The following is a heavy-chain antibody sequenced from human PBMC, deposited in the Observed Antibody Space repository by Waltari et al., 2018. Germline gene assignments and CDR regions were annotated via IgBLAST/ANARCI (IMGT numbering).Heavy chain of an antibody. D-gene: IGHD1-26*01. CDR1: GFSLSTSGMC. V-gene: IGHV2-70*15. J-gene: IGHJ4*02. CDR3: ARIPPLYSGSFVHDY. CDR2: IDWDDDK. Sequence: QVTLRESGPALVKPTQTLTLTCTFSGFSLSTSGMCVSWIRQPLGKALEWLARIDWDDDKYYSTSLKTRLTISKDTSKNQVVLTMTNMDPVDTATYYCARIPPLYSGSFVHDYWGQGTLVTVSS.